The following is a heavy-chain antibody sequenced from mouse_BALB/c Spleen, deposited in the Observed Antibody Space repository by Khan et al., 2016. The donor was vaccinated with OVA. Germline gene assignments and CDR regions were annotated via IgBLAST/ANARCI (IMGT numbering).Heavy chain of an antibody. V-gene: IGHV1-7*01. J-gene: IGHJ2*01. Sequence: VQLQQSGAELAKPGASVKMSCKASGYTFTTYWMHWVKQRPGQGLEWVGHINPTPGYTDHNEKLKDRATLSADRSSSTAYMQLRSHTSEDSAVYYCRRDRIDYWGQGNTLTVSS. CDR1: GYTFTTYW. CDR2: INPTPGYT. CDR3: RRDRIDY.